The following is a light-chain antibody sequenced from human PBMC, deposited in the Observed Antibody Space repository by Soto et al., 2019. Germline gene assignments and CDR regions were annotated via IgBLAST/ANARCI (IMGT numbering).Light chain of an antibody. V-gene: IGLV2-11*01. CDR3: ISYKTDDTFV. CDR1: SSDVGGYNY. J-gene: IGLJ1*01. CDR2: EAT. Sequence: QSALTQPRSVSGSPGQSVTISCTGTSSDVGGYNYVSWYQQHPGKAPKLMIYEATNRPSGVSERFSGSKTGDTASLTISGLQADDEAEYFCISYKTDDTFVFGSGTKLTVL.